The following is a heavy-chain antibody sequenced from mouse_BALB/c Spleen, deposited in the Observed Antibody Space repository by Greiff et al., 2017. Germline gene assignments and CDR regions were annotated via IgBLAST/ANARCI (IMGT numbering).Heavy chain of an antibody. CDR3: ARKDGNLYYAMDY. V-gene: IGHV5-17*02. J-gene: IGHJ4*01. CDR1: GFTFSSFG. D-gene: IGHD2-1*01. CDR2: ISSGSSTI. Sequence: EVQLQESGGGLVQPGGSRKLSCAASGFTFSSFGMHWVRQAPEKGLEWVAYISSGSSTIYYADTVKGRFTISRDNPKNTLFLQMTSLRSEDTAMYYCARKDGNLYYAMDYWGQGTSVTVSS.